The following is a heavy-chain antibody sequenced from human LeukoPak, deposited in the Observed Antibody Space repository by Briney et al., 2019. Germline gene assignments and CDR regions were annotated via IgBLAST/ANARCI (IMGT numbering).Heavy chain of an antibody. D-gene: IGHD6-13*01. CDR2: IYSGGST. Sequence: GGSLRLSCAASGFTVSSNYMSWVRQAPGKGLEWVSVIYSGGSTYYADSVKGRFTISRDNAKNTLYLQMNSLRAEDTAVYYCARERGGIAAAGTGTFDPWGQGTLVTVSS. CDR3: ARERGGIAAAGTGTFDP. V-gene: IGHV3-53*01. CDR1: GFTVSSNY. J-gene: IGHJ5*02.